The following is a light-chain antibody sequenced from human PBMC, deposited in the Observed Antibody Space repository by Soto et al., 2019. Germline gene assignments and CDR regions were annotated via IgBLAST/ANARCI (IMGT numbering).Light chain of an antibody. V-gene: IGKV1-9*01. CDR2: AAS. CDR3: QQYNSYFQT. CDR1: QDIAIY. J-gene: IGKJ1*01. Sequence: IQLTQSPSSLSASVGDRVTITCRASQDIAIYLAWYQQKPGEAPKLLIYAASTLYGGVPSRFSGSGSGTEFTLTISSLQPDDVATYYCQQYNSYFQTFGQGTKGDIK.